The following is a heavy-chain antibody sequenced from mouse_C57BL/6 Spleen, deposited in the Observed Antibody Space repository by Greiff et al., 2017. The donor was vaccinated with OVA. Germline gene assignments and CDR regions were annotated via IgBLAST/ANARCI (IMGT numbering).Heavy chain of an antibody. CDR3: ARSKSNYDYAMDY. J-gene: IGHJ4*01. CDR2: IDPNSGGT. D-gene: IGHD2-5*01. CDR1: GYTFTSYW. Sequence: QVHVKQPGAELVKPGASVKLSCKASGYTFTSYWMHWVKQRPGRGLEWIGRIDPNSGGTKYNEKFTSKATLTVDKPSSTAYIQLSNLTSEDSAVYYCARSKSNYDYAMDYWGQGTSVTVSS. V-gene: IGHV1-72*01.